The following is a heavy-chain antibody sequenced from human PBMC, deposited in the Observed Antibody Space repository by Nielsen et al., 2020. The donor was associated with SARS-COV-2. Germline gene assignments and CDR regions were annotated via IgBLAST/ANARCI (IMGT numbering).Heavy chain of an antibody. V-gene: IGHV1-18*01. CDR3: AGNYYYYGMDV. CDR2: ISAYNGNT. CDR1: GYTFTSYG. Sequence: ASVKVSCKASGYTFTSYGISWVRQAPGQGLEWMGWISAYNGNTNYAQKLQGRVTMTTDTSTSTAYMELRSLRSEDTAVYYCAGNYYYYGMDVWGQGTTVTVSS. J-gene: IGHJ6*02.